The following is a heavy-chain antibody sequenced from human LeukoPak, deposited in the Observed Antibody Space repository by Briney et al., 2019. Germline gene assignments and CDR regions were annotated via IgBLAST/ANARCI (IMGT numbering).Heavy chain of an antibody. J-gene: IGHJ4*02. V-gene: IGHV3-64*01. CDR2: ISSNGGST. Sequence: GGSLRLSCAASGFTFSSYAMHWVRQAPGKGLEYVSAISSNGGSTYYANSVKGRFTISRDNSKNTLYLQMGSLRAEDMAVYYCARGWGGSDWSDYWGQGTLVTVSS. CDR1: GFTFSSYA. D-gene: IGHD2-21*02. CDR3: ARGWGGSDWSDY.